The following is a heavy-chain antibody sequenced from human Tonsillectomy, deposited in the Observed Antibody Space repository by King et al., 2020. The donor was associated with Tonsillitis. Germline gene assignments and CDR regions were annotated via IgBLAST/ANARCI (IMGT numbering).Heavy chain of an antibody. D-gene: IGHD3-22*01. CDR2: IYYSGST. Sequence: QMQLQESGPGLVKPSETLSLTCTVSGGSFSSSSYYWGWIRQPPGKGLEWIGSIYYSGSTYYNPSLKSRVTISVDTSKNQFSLKLSSVTAADTAVYYCARIYYYDSSGYPTPFDYWGQGTLVTVSS. J-gene: IGHJ4*02. CDR3: ARIYYYDSSGYPTPFDY. V-gene: IGHV4-39*01. CDR1: GGSFSSSSYY.